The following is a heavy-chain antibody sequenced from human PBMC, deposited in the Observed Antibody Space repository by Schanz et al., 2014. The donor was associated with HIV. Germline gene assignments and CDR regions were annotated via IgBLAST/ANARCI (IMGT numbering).Heavy chain of an antibody. CDR3: AGRGVILNAVDV. D-gene: IGHD2-21*01. Sequence: QVQLQESGPGLVKPSQTLSLTCTVSGGSISRGYYYWNWIRQHPGKGLEWIGSAHHSGSTYYTPSLKSRVTISVDTSKDQFSLKLSSVTAADTAVYYCAGRGVILNAVDVWGQGTMVTVSS. CDR1: GGSISRGYYY. CDR2: AHHSGST. V-gene: IGHV4-39*07. J-gene: IGHJ3*01.